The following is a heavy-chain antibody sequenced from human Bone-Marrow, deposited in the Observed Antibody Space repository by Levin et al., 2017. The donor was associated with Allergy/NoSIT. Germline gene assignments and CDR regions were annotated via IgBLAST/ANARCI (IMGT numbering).Heavy chain of an antibody. CDR2: INSSSGTI. CDR1: GLSFSNYD. V-gene: IGHV3-48*01. J-gene: IGHJ4*02. Sequence: GGSLRLSCAASGLSFSNYDMNWVRQAPGKGLEWVSYINSSSGTIYYADSVKGRFTISRDNAKKSLYLQMSSLRVEDTAVYYCVRGLPDYWGQGTLVTVSS. CDR3: VRGLPDY.